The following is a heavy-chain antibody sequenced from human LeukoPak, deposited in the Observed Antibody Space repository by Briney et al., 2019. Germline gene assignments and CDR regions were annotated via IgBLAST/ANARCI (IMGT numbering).Heavy chain of an antibody. CDR2: INHSGST. CDR3: ARGHSPVTTKVSYFQH. V-gene: IGHV4-34*01. J-gene: IGHJ1*01. Sequence: PSETLFLTCAVYGGSFRGYYWSWIRQPPGKGLEWIGEINHSGSTNYNPSLKSRVTILVDTSKNQFSLKLSSVNAADTAVYYCARGHSPVTTKVSYFQHWGQGTLVTVSS. CDR1: GGSFRGYY. D-gene: IGHD4-17*01.